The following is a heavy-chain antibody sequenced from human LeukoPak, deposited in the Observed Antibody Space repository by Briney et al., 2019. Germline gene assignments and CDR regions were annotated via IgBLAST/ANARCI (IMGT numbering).Heavy chain of an antibody. CDR3: AVGDYPLSY. J-gene: IGHJ4*02. CDR2: IYNDGKT. V-gene: IGHV3-66*01. D-gene: IGHD4-17*01. CDR1: GFSVNGNY. Sequence: GGSLRLPCAASGFSVNGNYWHWVRQAPGKAPQWISIIYNDGKTRYADSVRGRFTFSRDNSKNTLYLQMDSLRAEDTAVYYCAVGDYPLSYWGQGSLVTVSS.